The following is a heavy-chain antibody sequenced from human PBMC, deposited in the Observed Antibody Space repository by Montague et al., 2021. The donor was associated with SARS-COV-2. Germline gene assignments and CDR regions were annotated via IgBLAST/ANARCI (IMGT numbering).Heavy chain of an antibody. Sequence: SLRLSGAASGFTFSSYAMHWVRQAPGKGLEWVAVISYDGSNKYYADSVKGRFTISRGNSKNTLYLQMNSLRAEDTAVYYCARSLLWFGEPPGYWGQGTLVTVSS. CDR1: GFTFSSYA. J-gene: IGHJ4*02. V-gene: IGHV3-30-3*01. CDR3: ARSLLWFGEPPGY. CDR2: ISYDGSNK. D-gene: IGHD3-10*01.